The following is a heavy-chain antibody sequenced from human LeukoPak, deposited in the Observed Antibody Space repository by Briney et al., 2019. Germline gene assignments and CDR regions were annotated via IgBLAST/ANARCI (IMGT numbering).Heavy chain of an antibody. Sequence: PGGSLRLSCAASGFTFSSYAMHWVRQAPGKGLEYVSAISSNGGSTYYANSVKGRFTISRDNSKNTLYLQMNSLRADDTAVYYCATISSPYYFDCWGQGTLVTVSS. D-gene: IGHD3-16*01. J-gene: IGHJ4*02. V-gene: IGHV3-64*01. CDR3: ATISSPYYFDC. CDR1: GFTFSSYA. CDR2: ISSNGGST.